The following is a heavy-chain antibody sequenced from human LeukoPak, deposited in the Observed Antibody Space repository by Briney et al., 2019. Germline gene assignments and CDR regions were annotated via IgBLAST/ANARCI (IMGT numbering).Heavy chain of an antibody. V-gene: IGHV6-1*01. D-gene: IGHD3-16*01. CDR3: ARDANYHDSDAYYDALDI. CDR1: GDSVSSNSVA. Sequence: SQTLSLTCAISGDSVSSNSVAWNWIRQSPSRGLEWLGRTYYRSKWYNDYAASVKSRISVSPDTSKNQFSLKLSSVTAADTAVYYCARDANYHDSDAYYDALDIWGQGTLVTVSS. J-gene: IGHJ3*02. CDR2: TYYRSKWYN.